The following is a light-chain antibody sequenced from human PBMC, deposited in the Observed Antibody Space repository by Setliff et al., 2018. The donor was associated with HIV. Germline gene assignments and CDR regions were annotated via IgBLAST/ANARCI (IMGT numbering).Light chain of an antibody. V-gene: IGLV2-14*03. J-gene: IGLJ3*02. Sequence: QSVLTQPASVSGSPGQSITISCTGTSSDVGDYIYVSWYQQHPGKAPQLIIYGVRNRPSGVSSRFSGSKSGNTASLTISGLQAEDEADYYCSSFTGSSTLVFGGGTKVTVL. CDR2: GVR. CDR1: SSDVGDYIY. CDR3: SSFTGSSTLV.